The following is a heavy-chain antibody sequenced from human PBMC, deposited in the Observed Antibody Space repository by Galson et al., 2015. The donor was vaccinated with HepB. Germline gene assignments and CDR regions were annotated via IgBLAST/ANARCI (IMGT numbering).Heavy chain of an antibody. D-gene: IGHD4-23*01. J-gene: IGHJ1*01. V-gene: IGHV2-5*02. CDR3: AHRRVVGNEYFQH. Sequence: PSLVKPTQTLTLTCSFSGFSLNTRGVGVGWIRQPPGKALEWLALIYWDDDKWYSPLLKSRLTIPKDTSTNQVVLTVTNMGPVDTATYFCAHRRVVGNEYFQHWGQGTPVTVSS. CDR1: GFSLNTRGVG. CDR2: IYWDDDK.